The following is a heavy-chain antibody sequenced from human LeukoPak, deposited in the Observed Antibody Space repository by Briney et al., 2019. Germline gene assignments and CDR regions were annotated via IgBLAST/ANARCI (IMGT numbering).Heavy chain of an antibody. CDR1: GFPFSSYG. D-gene: IGHD2-2*01. J-gene: IGHJ4*02. V-gene: IGHV3-30*02. Sequence: PGGSLRLSCAASGFPFSSYGMYRVRQTPDKGLEWVAYLRKDATYSNYADSVRGRFTISRDNSKNTLDLQMSSLRLDDTAVYYCASGGPTRGTLDSWGQGALVTVSS. CDR3: ASGGPTRGTLDS. CDR2: LRKDATYS.